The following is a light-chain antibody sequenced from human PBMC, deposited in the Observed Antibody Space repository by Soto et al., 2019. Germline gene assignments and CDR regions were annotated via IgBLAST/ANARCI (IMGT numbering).Light chain of an antibody. CDR3: QQYRSSPIT. CDR2: GAS. J-gene: IGKJ5*01. V-gene: IGKV3-20*01. Sequence: EVVLTQSPGTLSLSPGERATLSCRASQSIGSTYLAWYQQKAGQAPRLLIYGASSRATGIPDRFSGGGSGTDCSLTISRLDPEDFAVYYCQQYRSSPITFGQGTRLELK. CDR1: QSIGSTY.